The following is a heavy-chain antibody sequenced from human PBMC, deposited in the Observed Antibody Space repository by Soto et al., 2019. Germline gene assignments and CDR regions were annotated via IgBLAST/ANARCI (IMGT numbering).Heavy chain of an antibody. Sequence: ASMKVSCKASGYTFTRHYIYWVRQAPGEGLQWMGFINPSGGSPVYPQKFQGTVTMTSDTSTTSVYMELSSLRSEDTGVYYCARSSAPGASEACDIWGQGTMGTVS. D-gene: IGHD6-19*01. CDR3: ARSSAPGASEACDI. J-gene: IGHJ3*02. CDR1: GYTFTRHY. V-gene: IGHV1-46*01. CDR2: INPSGGSP.